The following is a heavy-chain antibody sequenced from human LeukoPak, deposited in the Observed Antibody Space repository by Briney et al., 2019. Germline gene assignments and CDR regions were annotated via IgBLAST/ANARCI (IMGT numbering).Heavy chain of an antibody. Sequence: GGSLRLSCTASGFTFGDYAMTWVRQAPGKGLEWVGFTRSKAYGGTTEYAASVQGRFTISRDDSKNIADLQMNSLKTEDTALYHCARCSSSSCYYYYMDVWGKGTTVTISS. CDR1: GFTFGDYA. CDR3: ARCSSSSCYYYYMDV. V-gene: IGHV3-49*04. D-gene: IGHD2-2*01. CDR2: TRSKAYGGTT. J-gene: IGHJ6*03.